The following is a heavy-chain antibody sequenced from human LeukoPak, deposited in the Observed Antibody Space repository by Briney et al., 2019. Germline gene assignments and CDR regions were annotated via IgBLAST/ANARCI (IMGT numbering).Heavy chain of an antibody. Sequence: GGSLRLFCAASGFIFSSYAMGWVRQAPGKGLEWVSTIGSGGNTYYADSVKGRFTIYRDSSKNTLYLQMNSLRVEDTALYYCAKRSPYYFDYWGQGTLVTVSS. D-gene: IGHD1-26*01. V-gene: IGHV3-23*01. CDR3: AKRSPYYFDY. CDR1: GFIFSSYA. CDR2: IGSGGNT. J-gene: IGHJ4*02.